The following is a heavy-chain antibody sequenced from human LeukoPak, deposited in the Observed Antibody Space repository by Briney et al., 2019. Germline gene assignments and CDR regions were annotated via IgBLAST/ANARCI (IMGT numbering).Heavy chain of an antibody. D-gene: IGHD3-10*01. J-gene: IGHJ4*02. CDR3: ARLKEGIAY. CDR1: GGSISGSSYF. CDR2: IYYSWNT. Sequence: PSETLSLTCAVSGGSISGSSYFWGWMRQPPGKGLEWIGSIYYSWNTYYDPSLKSRVTISVDTSKHQSYLKLSSVTAADTAVYYCARLKEGIAYWGEGTLVTVSS. V-gene: IGHV4-39*01.